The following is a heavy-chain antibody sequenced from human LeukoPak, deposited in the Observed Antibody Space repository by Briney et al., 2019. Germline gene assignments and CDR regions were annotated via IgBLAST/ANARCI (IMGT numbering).Heavy chain of an antibody. J-gene: IGHJ3*02. CDR1: GFTFSTYA. CDR3: AKDLRFIRGLFDI. CDR2: LSGSAVTT. V-gene: IGHV3-23*01. D-gene: IGHD3-10*01. Sequence: PGGSLRLSCAASGFTFSTYAMSWVRQAPGKGLEWVSTLSGSAVTTYYADSVKGRFTVSRGNSKNTLYLQMNSLRPDDTAVYYCAKDLRFIRGLFDIWGQGTMVTVSS.